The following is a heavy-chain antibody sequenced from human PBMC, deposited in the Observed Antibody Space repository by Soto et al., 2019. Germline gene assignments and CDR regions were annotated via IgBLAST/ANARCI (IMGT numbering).Heavy chain of an antibody. J-gene: IGHJ4*02. Sequence: VQLVESGGGQVKPGGSLRLSCAGSGFTFSSYTINWVRLGPGKGLEWVSSISTRSSLIYYAESVKGRFTISRDNVKNSAYLQMNSLRPEDTAVYFCAKGGGRWFQSDYWGQGTLVTVSS. CDR3: AKGGGRWFQSDY. CDR1: GFTFSSYT. D-gene: IGHD2-15*01. CDR2: ISTRSSLI. V-gene: IGHV3-21*01.